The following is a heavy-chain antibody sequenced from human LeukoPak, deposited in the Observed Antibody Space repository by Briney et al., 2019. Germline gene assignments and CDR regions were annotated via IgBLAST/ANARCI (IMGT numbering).Heavy chain of an antibody. CDR2: ISGSGGST. J-gene: IGHJ4*02. Sequence: GGSLRLSCAASGFTFSSYAMSWVRQAPGKGLEWVSAISGSGGSTYYADSVKGRFTISRDNSKNTLYLQMNSLRAEDTAVYYCARDLNILTGYPYYFDYWGQGTLVTVSS. CDR3: ARDLNILTGYPYYFDY. D-gene: IGHD3-9*01. V-gene: IGHV3-23*01. CDR1: GFTFSSYA.